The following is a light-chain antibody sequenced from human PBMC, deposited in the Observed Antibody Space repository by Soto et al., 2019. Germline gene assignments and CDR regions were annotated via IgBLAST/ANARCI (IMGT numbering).Light chain of an antibody. Sequence: QSVLTQPASVSGSPGQSITISCTGTSSDVGGYNYVSWYQQHPGKAPKLMIYDVSNRPSGVSNRFSGSKSGNTASLTISGLQAEDEADYYCSSYTSSSTRLLVFGTGTKFTVL. J-gene: IGLJ1*01. CDR1: SSDVGGYNY. V-gene: IGLV2-14*01. CDR3: SSYTSSSTRLLV. CDR2: DVS.